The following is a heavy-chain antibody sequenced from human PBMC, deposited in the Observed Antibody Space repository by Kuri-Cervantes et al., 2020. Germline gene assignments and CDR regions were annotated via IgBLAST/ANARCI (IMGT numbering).Heavy chain of an antibody. Sequence: LRLSCAVSGGSISSGGYSWSWIRQPPGKGLEWIGYIYHSGSTYYNPSLKSRVTISVDRSKNQFSLKLSSVTAADTAVYYCARGGHYYGSGSYYFDYWGQGTLVTVSS. CDR1: GGSISSGGYS. V-gene: IGHV4-30-2*01. CDR3: ARGGHYYGSGSYYFDY. CDR2: IYHSGST. J-gene: IGHJ4*02. D-gene: IGHD3-10*01.